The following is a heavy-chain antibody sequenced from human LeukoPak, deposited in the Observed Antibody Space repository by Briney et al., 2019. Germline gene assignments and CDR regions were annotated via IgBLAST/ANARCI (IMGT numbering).Heavy chain of an antibody. CDR1: GFTFSDYY. J-gene: IGHJ4*02. D-gene: IGHD6-19*01. V-gene: IGHV3-15*01. CDR2: IKSKTDGGTT. Sequence: GGSLRLSCAASGFTFSDYYMSWVRQAPGKGLEWVGRIKSKTDGGTTDYAAPVKGRFTISRDDSKNTLYLQMNSLKTEDTAVYYCTIDDGIAVAGTEAFDYWGQGTLVTVSS. CDR3: TIDDGIAVAGTEAFDY.